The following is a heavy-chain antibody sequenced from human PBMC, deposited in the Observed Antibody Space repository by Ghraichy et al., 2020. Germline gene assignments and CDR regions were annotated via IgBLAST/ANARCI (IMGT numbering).Heavy chain of an antibody. CDR3: ARVYSSSWYVSFAVAQAEYGMDV. Sequence: GGSLRLSCAASGFTFSSYAMHWVRQAPGKGLEWVAVISYDGSNKYYADSVKGRFTISRDNSKNTLYLQMNSLRAEDTAVYYCARVYSSSWYVSFAVAQAEYGMDVWGQGTTVTVSS. CDR1: GFTFSSYA. CDR2: ISYDGSNK. D-gene: IGHD6-13*01. V-gene: IGHV3-30-3*01. J-gene: IGHJ6*02.